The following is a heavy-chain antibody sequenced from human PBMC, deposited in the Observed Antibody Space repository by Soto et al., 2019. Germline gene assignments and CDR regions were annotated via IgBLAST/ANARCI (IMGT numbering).Heavy chain of an antibody. CDR3: AKGQKGDHTTPNSFDP. D-gene: IGHD1-26*01. Sequence: EVQLVESGGGLVQPGRSLRLSCAASGFTFDDYAMHWVRQAPGKGLEWVSGISWNSGSIGYADSVKGRFTISRDNAKNSLYLQMNSLRAEDTALYYCAKGQKGDHTTPNSFDPWGQGTLVTVSS. J-gene: IGHJ5*02. V-gene: IGHV3-9*01. CDR2: ISWNSGSI. CDR1: GFTFDDYA.